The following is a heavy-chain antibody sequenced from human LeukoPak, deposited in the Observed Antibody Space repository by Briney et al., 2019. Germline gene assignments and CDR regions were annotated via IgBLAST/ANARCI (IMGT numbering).Heavy chain of an antibody. Sequence: GASVKVSCKASGGTFSSYAISWVRQAPGQGLEWMGRIIPIFGTANYAQKFQGRVTITTDESTSTAYMELSSLRSEDTAVYYCAIPRRGSYGPFDYWGQGTLVTVSS. CDR1: GGTFSSYA. D-gene: IGHD3-16*01. J-gene: IGHJ4*02. V-gene: IGHV1-69*05. CDR2: IIPIFGTA. CDR3: AIPRRGSYGPFDY.